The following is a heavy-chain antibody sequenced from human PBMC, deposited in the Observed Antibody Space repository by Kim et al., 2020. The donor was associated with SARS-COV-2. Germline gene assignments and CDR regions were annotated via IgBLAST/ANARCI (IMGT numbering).Heavy chain of an antibody. CDR2: ISGSGDNT. CDR3: AKSTFDIVVVPAAPDLDY. D-gene: IGHD2-2*01. V-gene: IGHV3-23*01. CDR1: GFTFSSYA. J-gene: IGHJ4*02. Sequence: GGSLRLSCAASGFTFSSYAMSWVRQAPGKGLEWVSVISGSGDNTCYADSVKGRFNISRDNSKNTLYLQMNSLRAEDTAVYYCAKSTFDIVVVPAAPDLDYWGQGTLVTVSS.